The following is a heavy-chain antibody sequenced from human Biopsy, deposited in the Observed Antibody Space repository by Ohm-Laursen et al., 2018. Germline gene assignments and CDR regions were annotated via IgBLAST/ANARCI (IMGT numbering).Heavy chain of an antibody. Sequence: SDTLSLTCPVYGESFNGYYWSWIRQTPGKGLEWIGEINHSGRTNYNPSLKSRVTISVDTSKNHFSLKVRSVTAADTAVYYCTRMPHFDYWGQGILVTVSS. D-gene: IGHD2-2*01. CDR2: INHSGRT. CDR1: GESFNGYY. CDR3: TRMPHFDY. J-gene: IGHJ4*02. V-gene: IGHV4-34*01.